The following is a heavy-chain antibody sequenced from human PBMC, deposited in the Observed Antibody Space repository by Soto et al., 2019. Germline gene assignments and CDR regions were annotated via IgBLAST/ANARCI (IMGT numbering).Heavy chain of an antibody. D-gene: IGHD3-10*01. J-gene: IGHJ6*02. CDR3: ARGYYGSGSYYNVGYGMDV. CDR2: IYHSGST. V-gene: IGHV4-30-2*01. Sequence: SETLSLTCAVSGGSISSGGYSWSWIRQPPGKGLEWIGYIYHSGSTYYNPSLKSRVTISVDRSKNQFSLKLGSVTAADTAVYYCARGYYGSGSYYNVGYGMDVWGQGTTVTVSS. CDR1: GGSISSGGYS.